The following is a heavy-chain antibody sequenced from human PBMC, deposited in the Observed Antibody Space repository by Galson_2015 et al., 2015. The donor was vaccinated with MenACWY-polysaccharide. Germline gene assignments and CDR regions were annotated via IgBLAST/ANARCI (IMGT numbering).Heavy chain of an antibody. CDR2: INTDGSST. Sequence: SLRLSCAASGFTFSSYWMHWVRQAPGEGLVWVSRINTDGSSTSYADSVKGRFTVSRDNAKNTVCLQMNSLRAEDTAVYYCARDPHCGAGCSIHDAFDVWGQGTKVPVSS. D-gene: IGHD2-21*02. CDR1: GFTFSSYW. V-gene: IGHV3-74*01. J-gene: IGHJ3*01. CDR3: ARDPHCGAGCSIHDAFDV.